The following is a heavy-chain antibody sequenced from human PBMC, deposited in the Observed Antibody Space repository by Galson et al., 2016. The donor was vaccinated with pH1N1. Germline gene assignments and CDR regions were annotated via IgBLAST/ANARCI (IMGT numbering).Heavy chain of an antibody. CDR3: AGVRYSGSPSWFDP. J-gene: IGHJ5*02. D-gene: IGHD1-26*01. CDR1: GYTFTAYY. Sequence: SVKVSCKASGYTFTAYYIHWVRQAPGQGLEWMGCINPNTGVTKYAQKLQGWVTMTRDTSISTANMELNRLRSNDTAVYYCAGVRYSGSPSWFDPWGQGTLVTVSS. V-gene: IGHV1-2*04. CDR2: INPNTGVT.